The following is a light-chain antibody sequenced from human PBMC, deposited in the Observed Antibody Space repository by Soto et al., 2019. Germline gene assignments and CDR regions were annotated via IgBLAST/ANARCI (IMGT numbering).Light chain of an antibody. J-gene: IGKJ2*01. CDR1: QSDSSN. CDR3: QQYNNWPGT. CDR2: GAS. V-gene: IGKV3-15*01. Sequence: EIVMTQSPATLSVSPGERATLSCRASQSDSSNLAWYQQKPGQAPRLLIFGASTRATGIPARFSGSGSGTEFTLTISSLQSEDFAVYYCQQYNNWPGTFGQGTKLEIK.